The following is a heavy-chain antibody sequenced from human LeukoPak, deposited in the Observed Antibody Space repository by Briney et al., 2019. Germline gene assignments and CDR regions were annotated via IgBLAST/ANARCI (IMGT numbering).Heavy chain of an antibody. D-gene: IGHD5-12*01. Sequence: PSETLSLTCTVSGGSISSYYWSWIRQPPGKGLEWIEYIYTSGSTNYNPSLKSRVTISVDTSKNQFSLKLSSVTAADTAVYYCARSREEVAFDYWGQGTLVTVSS. CDR1: GGSISSYY. J-gene: IGHJ4*02. V-gene: IGHV4-4*09. CDR2: IYTSGST. CDR3: ARSREEVAFDY.